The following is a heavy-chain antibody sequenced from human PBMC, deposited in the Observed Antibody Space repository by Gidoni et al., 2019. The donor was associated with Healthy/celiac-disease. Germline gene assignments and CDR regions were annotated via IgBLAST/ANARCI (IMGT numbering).Heavy chain of an antibody. D-gene: IGHD6-13*01. J-gene: IGHJ4*02. CDR2: IYYSGST. CDR3: ARLDGVPFIAAVGGQFDY. Sequence: QLQLQESGPGLVKPSETLSLTCTVSGGSISRSRYYWGWIRQPPGKGLEWIGSIYYSGSTYYNPSLKSRVTISVDTSKNQFSLKLSSVTAADTAVYYCARLDGVPFIAAVGGQFDYWGQGTLVTVSS. V-gene: IGHV4-39*01. CDR1: GGSISRSRYY.